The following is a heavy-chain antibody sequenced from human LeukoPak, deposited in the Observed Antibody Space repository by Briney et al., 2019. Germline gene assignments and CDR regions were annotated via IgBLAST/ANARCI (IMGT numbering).Heavy chain of an antibody. CDR1: GGSISSYY. V-gene: IGHV4-59*01. D-gene: IGHD3-16*01. J-gene: IGHJ4*02. CDR2: IYYSGST. CDR3: ARWGIENYFDY. Sequence: SETLSLTCTVSGGSISSYYWSWIRQPPGKGLEWIGYIYYSGSTNYNPSLKSRVTISVDTSKNQFSLKLSSVTAADTAVYYCARWGIENYFDYWGQGTLVTVSS.